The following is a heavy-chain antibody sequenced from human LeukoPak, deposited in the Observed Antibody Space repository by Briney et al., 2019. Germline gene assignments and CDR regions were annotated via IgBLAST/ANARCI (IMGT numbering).Heavy chain of an antibody. Sequence: GGSLRLSCAASGFTFSDYYMSWIRQAPGKGLEWVSYISSSGSTIYYADSVKGRFTISRDNAENSLYLQMNSLRAEDTAVYYCARVPYYYDSSGYYPPCYFDYWGQGTLVTVSS. D-gene: IGHD3-22*01. J-gene: IGHJ4*02. CDR1: GFTFSDYY. CDR2: ISSSGSTI. CDR3: ARVPYYYDSSGYYPPCYFDY. V-gene: IGHV3-11*01.